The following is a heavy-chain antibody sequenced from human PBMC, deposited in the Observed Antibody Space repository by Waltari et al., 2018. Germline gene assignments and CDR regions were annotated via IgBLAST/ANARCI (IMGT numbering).Heavy chain of an antibody. V-gene: IGHV1-69-2*01. J-gene: IGHJ3*01. D-gene: IGHD3-10*01. CDR1: GDTCTDIY. CDR2: LDPEDGQA. CDR3: ATALGGGISASRPFHF. Sequence: EVQMLQSRTEVKKPGTPVQISCQLSGDTCTDIYIHWIKQAPGKGLQWMGLLDPEDGQAIYAQKVQGRVTMTADTSIHTAYMELTSLTSEDTAFYYCATALGGGISASRPFHFWGQGTMITVSS.